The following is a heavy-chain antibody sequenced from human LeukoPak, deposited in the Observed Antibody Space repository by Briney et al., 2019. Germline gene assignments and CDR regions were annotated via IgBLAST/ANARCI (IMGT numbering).Heavy chain of an antibody. D-gene: IGHD3-3*01. J-gene: IGHJ4*02. CDR1: GFTFSSYS. Sequence: GGSLRPSCAASGFTFSSYSMSWVRQAPGKGLEWVSSITRSSNFIYYADSVKGRFTISRDNSKNTLYLQMNSLRAEDTAIYYCARDERLLSFLKWGQGTLVTVSS. V-gene: IGHV3-21*04. CDR3: ARDERLLSFLK. CDR2: ITRSSNFI.